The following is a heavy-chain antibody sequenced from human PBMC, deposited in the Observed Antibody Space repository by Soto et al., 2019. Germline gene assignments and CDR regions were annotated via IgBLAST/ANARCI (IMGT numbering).Heavy chain of an antibody. CDR3: ARDSGLRFLEGDYYYYGMDV. CDR1: GGSISSYY. J-gene: IGHJ6*02. D-gene: IGHD3-3*01. CDR2: IYYSGST. Sequence: PSETLSLTCTVSGGSISSYYWSWIRQPPGKGLEWIGYIYYSGSTNYNPSRKSRVTISVDTSKNQFSLKLSSVTAADTAVYYCARDSGLRFLEGDYYYYGMDVWGQGTTVTVSS. V-gene: IGHV4-59*01.